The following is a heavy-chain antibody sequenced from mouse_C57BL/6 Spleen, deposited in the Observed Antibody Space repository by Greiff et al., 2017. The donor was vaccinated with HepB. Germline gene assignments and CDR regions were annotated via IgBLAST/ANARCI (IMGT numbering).Heavy chain of an antibody. CDR1: GYTFTSYW. Sequence: QVQLQQPGAELVRPGSSVKLSCKASGYTFTSYWMHWVKQRPIQGLEWIGNIDPSDSETHYNQKFKDKATLTVDKSSSTAYMQLSSRTSEDSAVYYCAREFYYGSSYESWYFDVWVTGTTVTVSS. D-gene: IGHD1-1*01. V-gene: IGHV1-52*01. J-gene: IGHJ1*03. CDR3: AREFYYGSSYESWYFDV. CDR2: IDPSDSET.